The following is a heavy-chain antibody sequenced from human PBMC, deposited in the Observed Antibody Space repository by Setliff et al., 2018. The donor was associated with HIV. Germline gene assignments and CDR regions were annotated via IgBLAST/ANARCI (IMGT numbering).Heavy chain of an antibody. D-gene: IGHD3-22*01. Sequence: SETLSLTCAVYGGSFSGYYWSWIRQPPGKGLEWIGEINYSGSTNYNPSLKSRVTISVDTSKNQFSLKLSSGTAADTAVFYCARLTTTYYYDSSAYYHPVWGQGTLVTVSS. CDR3: ARLTTTYYYDSSAYYHPV. V-gene: IGHV4-34*01. CDR2: INYSGST. CDR1: GGSFSGYY. J-gene: IGHJ4*02.